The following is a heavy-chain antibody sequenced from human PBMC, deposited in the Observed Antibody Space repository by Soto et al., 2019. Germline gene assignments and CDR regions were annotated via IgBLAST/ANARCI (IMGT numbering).Heavy chain of an antibody. CDR1: GGSISVYY. D-gene: IGHD1-26*01. Sequence: QVQLQESGPGQVKPSETLSLKCTISGGSISVYYWSWIRQPPGQALEWIGYIYDSGGPYYNPSPRSRVLISAHTCKNHDSLGVTSGTGADTAVYYWSRGVGSRPPRYWGRGTLVTVSS. CDR2: IYDSGGP. J-gene: IGHJ4*02. V-gene: IGHV4-4*08. CDR3: SRGVGSRPPRY.